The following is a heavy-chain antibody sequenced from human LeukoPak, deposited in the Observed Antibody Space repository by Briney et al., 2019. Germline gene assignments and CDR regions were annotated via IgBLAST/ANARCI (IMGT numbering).Heavy chain of an antibody. J-gene: IGHJ4*02. CDR1: GFTFTSYA. Sequence: GGSLRLSCAASGFTFTSYAMSWVRQAPGKGLEWVSSSSSSGGVTYYADSVKGRFTISRDNSKNTLYVQVNSLRVEDTAVYYCAKAKSVWGDFDYWGQGTLVTVSS. D-gene: IGHD5/OR15-5a*01. CDR3: AKAKSVWGDFDY. V-gene: IGHV3-23*01. CDR2: SSSSGGVT.